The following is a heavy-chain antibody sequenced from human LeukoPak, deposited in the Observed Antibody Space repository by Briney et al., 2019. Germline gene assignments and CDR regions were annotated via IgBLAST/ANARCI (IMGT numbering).Heavy chain of an antibody. J-gene: IGHJ4*02. CDR2: IFPILGIA. Sequence: GASVKVSCKASGGTFSSYAISWVRQAPGQGLEWMGRIFPILGIANYAQKFQGRVTITADKSTSTAYMELSSLRSEDTAVYYCARDPYYDFSRVGVTYFDYWGQGTLVTVSS. CDR1: GGTFSSYA. D-gene: IGHD3-3*01. V-gene: IGHV1-69*04. CDR3: ARDPYYDFSRVGVTYFDY.